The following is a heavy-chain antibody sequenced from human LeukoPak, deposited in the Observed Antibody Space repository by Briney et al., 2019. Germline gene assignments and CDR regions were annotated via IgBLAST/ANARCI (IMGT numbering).Heavy chain of an antibody. CDR3: AKGSGGYSSSDDYFDY. V-gene: IGHV3-7*03. CDR1: GFTFSSYW. D-gene: IGHD6-13*01. J-gene: IGHJ4*02. Sequence: PGGSLRLSCAASGFTFSSYWMSWVRQAPGKGLEWVANIKQDGSEKYYADSVKGRFTISRDNAKKSLYLQMNSLRAEDMALYYRAKGSGGYSSSDDYFDYWGQGTLVTVSS. CDR2: IKQDGSEK.